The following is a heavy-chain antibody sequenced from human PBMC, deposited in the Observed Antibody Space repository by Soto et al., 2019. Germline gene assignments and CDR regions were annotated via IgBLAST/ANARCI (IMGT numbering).Heavy chain of an antibody. Sequence: QVQLQESGPGLVKPSGPLSLTCAVSGGSISSSNWWSWVRQPPGKGLEWIGEIYHSGSTNYNPSLKRRVTISVVKYKNQFSRKLCAVTAADTAGYYCARGVVWQWLVRGWFDPWGQGTLVTVSS. D-gene: IGHD6-19*01. V-gene: IGHV4-4*02. CDR3: ARGVVWQWLVRGWFDP. CDR2: IYHSGST. CDR1: GGSISSSNW. J-gene: IGHJ5*02.